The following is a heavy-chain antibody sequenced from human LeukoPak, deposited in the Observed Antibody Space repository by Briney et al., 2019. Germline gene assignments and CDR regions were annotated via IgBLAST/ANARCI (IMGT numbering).Heavy chain of an antibody. Sequence: PGGSLRLSCAASGFTFDDYAMHWVRQAPGKGLEWVSGISWNSGSIGYADSVKGRFTISRDNAKNSLYLQMNSLRVEDTAIYYCARNARGPGDYWGQGTVVTVSS. CDR1: GFTFDDYA. CDR3: ARNARGPGDY. CDR2: ISWNSGSI. J-gene: IGHJ4*02. V-gene: IGHV3-9*01.